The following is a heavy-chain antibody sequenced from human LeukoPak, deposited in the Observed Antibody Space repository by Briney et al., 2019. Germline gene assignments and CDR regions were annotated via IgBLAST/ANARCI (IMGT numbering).Heavy chain of an antibody. CDR1: GFTFSSCA. CDR2: ISGSGGST. Sequence: QPGGSLRLSCAASGFTFSSCAMSWVRQAPGKGLEWVSAISGSGGSTYYADSVKGRLTISRDNSKNTLYLQMNSLRAEDTAVYYCAKDLRFLEWLDLGYWGQGTLVTVSS. CDR3: AKDLRFLEWLDLGY. J-gene: IGHJ4*02. V-gene: IGHV3-23*01. D-gene: IGHD3-3*01.